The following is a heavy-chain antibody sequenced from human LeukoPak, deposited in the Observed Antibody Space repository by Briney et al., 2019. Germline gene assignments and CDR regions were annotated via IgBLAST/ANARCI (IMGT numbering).Heavy chain of an antibody. CDR1: GYTLTELS. Sequence: ASVKASCKVSGYTLTELSMHWVRQAPGKGLEWMGGFDPEDGETIYAQKFQGRVTMTEDTSTDTAYMELSSLRSEDTAVYYCATDRGKAYGMDVWGQGTTVTVSS. CDR2: FDPEDGET. J-gene: IGHJ6*02. CDR3: ATDRGKAYGMDV. V-gene: IGHV1-24*01. D-gene: IGHD3-10*01.